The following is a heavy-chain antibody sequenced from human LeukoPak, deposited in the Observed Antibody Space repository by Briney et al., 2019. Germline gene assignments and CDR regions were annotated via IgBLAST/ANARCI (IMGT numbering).Heavy chain of an antibody. D-gene: IGHD6-19*01. J-gene: IGHJ6*02. V-gene: IGHV1-24*01. CDR1: GYTLTELS. Sequence: GASVKVSCKVSGYTLTELSMHWVRQAPGKGLEWMGGFDPEDGETIYAQKFQGRVTMTEDTSTDTAYMELSSLRSEDTAVYYCATHSSSGWRNYYYYYGMDVWGQGTTVTVSS. CDR3: ATHSSSGWRNYYYYYGMDV. CDR2: FDPEDGET.